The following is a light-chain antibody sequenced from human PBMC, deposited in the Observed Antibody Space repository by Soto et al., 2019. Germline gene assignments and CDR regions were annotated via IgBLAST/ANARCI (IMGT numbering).Light chain of an antibody. CDR3: QQYNNWPLT. CDR1: QSVSSN. V-gene: IGKV3-15*01. Sequence: DIVMTQSPAPLSVSPGERATLSCMASQSVSSNLAWYQQKPGQAPRLLIYGASTRATGIPARFSGSGSGTECTLTISSLQSEDFAVYYCQQYNNWPLTFGGGTKVDI. CDR2: GAS. J-gene: IGKJ4*01.